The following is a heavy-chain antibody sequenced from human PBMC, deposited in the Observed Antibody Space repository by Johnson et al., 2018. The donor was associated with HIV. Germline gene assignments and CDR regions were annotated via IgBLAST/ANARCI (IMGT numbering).Heavy chain of an antibody. CDR1: GVTLTNTW. J-gene: IGHJ3*02. Sequence: QLVESGGGLVNPGGSLKLSCAASGVTLTNTWMNWVRQAPGKGLEWVGRIKSKTDGGTTDYAAPVKGRFTISRDDSKNTLYLQMNSLKTEDTAVYYCTTEKHAPRAFDIWGQGTMVTVSS. V-gene: IGHV3-15*01. CDR2: IKSKTDGGTT. CDR3: TTEKHAPRAFDI. D-gene: IGHD2-2*01.